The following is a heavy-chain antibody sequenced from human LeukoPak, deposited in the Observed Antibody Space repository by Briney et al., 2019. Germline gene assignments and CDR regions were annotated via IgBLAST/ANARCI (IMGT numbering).Heavy chain of an antibody. CDR3: ATRDSGWYGYTTLEYYFDY. D-gene: IGHD6-19*01. CDR2: ISAYNGNT. CDR1: GYTFTSYG. Sequence: ASVKVSCKASGYTFTSYGISWVRQAPGQGLEWMGWISAYNGNTNYAQKLQGRVPMTTYTSTSTAYMELRSVRSDDAAVYYCATRDSGWYGYTTLEYYFDYWGQGTLVTVSS. J-gene: IGHJ4*02. V-gene: IGHV1-18*01.